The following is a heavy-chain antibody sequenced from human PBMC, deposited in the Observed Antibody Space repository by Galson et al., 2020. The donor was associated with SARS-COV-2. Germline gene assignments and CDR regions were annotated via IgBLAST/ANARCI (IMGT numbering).Heavy chain of an antibody. CDR1: GFTFINAW. Sequence: GGSLSLSCEASGFTFINAWMGWVRQAPGKGLDWVGRIKSKTDVGTTDYAAPVKGRFTISRDDSKNTLYLQMNSLKTEDTAVYYCTTGESSYDSSGYLFDYWGQGTLVTVSS. CDR2: IKSKTDVGTT. V-gene: IGHV3-15*01. D-gene: IGHD3-22*01. J-gene: IGHJ4*02. CDR3: TTGESSYDSSGYLFDY.